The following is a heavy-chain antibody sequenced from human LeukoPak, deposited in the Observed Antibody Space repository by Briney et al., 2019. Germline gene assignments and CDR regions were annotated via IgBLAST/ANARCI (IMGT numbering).Heavy chain of an antibody. D-gene: IGHD1-1*01. Sequence: GGSLRLSCAASGFIFSGAWMSWVRQAPGKGLEWVASITKDGSEKYYVDSVKGRFTISRDNAKGSLYLQMNSLRAEDTALYYCARDFSLTRLERPFDYWGQGTLVTVSS. J-gene: IGHJ4*02. CDR1: GFIFSGAW. V-gene: IGHV3-7*01. CDR2: ITKDGSEK. CDR3: ARDFSLTRLERPFDY.